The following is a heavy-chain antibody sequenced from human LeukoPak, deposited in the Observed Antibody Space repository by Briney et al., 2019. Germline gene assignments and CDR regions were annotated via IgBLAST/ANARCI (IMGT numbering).Heavy chain of an antibody. Sequence: GGXLRLSCAASGFTFSSYEMNWVRQAPGKGLEGVSYISSSGTTISHADSVKGRSTISRDNAKNSLYLQMNSLRAEDAGLYYCAGGPTTGNLDYWGQGSLVTVSS. J-gene: IGHJ4*02. D-gene: IGHD1-1*01. V-gene: IGHV3-48*03. CDR3: AGGPTTGNLDY. CDR2: ISSSGTTI. CDR1: GFTFSSYE.